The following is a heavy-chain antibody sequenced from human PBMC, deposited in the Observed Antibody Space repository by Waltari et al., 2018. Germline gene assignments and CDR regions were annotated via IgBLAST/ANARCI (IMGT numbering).Heavy chain of an antibody. CDR1: GFNFXXXX. D-gene: IGHD1-26*01. CDR3: TXXXGYSXSFLEYFRX. Sequence: VXLVESGGGXAXPXXXXRXXXTTSGFNFXXXXXXXXRQAPGKGXEWVGFIRXKXYGETTEYAASVKGRFTXSXXDSKSIAYLXXNSLXTEXTXVYYCTXXXGYSXSFLEYFRXXXXGXXXTV. J-gene: IGHJ1*01. CDR2: IRXKXYGETT. V-gene: IGHV3-49*03.